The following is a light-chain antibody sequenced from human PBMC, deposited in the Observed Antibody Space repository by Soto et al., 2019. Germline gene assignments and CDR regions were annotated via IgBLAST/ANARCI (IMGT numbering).Light chain of an antibody. Sequence: DIQMTQSPSTLSASVGDRVIITCRASQTISSSLAWYQQKPGKAPKPLIYRASSLESGVPSRFSGSGSGTEFTLTIISLQPDDFATYFCQHMATFGQGTKVEIK. CDR1: QTISSS. J-gene: IGKJ1*01. V-gene: IGKV1-5*03. CDR3: QHMAT. CDR2: RAS.